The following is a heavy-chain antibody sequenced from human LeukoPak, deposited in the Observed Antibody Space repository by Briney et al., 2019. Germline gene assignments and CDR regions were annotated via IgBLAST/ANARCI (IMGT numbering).Heavy chain of an antibody. CDR3: ARSRDRATHAFDI. CDR2: IYYSGST. V-gene: IGHV4-59*01. CDR1: GGSISSYY. Sequence: SETLSLTCTVSGGSISSYYWSWIRQPPWKGLEWIGYIYYSGSTNYNPSLKSRVTISVDTSKNQFSLKLSSVTAADTAVYYCARSRDRATHAFDIWGQGTMVTVSS. J-gene: IGHJ3*02. D-gene: IGHD1-26*01.